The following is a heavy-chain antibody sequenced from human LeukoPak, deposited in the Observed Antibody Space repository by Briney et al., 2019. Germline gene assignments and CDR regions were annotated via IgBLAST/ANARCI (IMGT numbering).Heavy chain of an antibody. CDR3: ARGGDSSGYYLEYFDY. CDR1: GDSISSYF. CDR2: IYDSGST. D-gene: IGHD3-22*01. V-gene: IGHV4-59*01. Sequence: SETLSLTCTVSGDSISSYFCSWLRQPPGKGLEWIGYIYDSGSTKYNPSLTSRVTISVDTSKNQFSLKLSSVTAADTAVYYCARGGDSSGYYLEYFDYWGQGTLVTVSS. J-gene: IGHJ4*02.